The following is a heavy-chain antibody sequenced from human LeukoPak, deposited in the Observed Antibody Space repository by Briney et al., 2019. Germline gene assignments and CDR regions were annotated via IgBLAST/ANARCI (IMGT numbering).Heavy chain of an antibody. J-gene: IGHJ4*02. CDR1: GGSISSSSYY. D-gene: IGHD2-2*01. CDR3: ARDLGYCSSTSCGY. CDR2: IYYSGST. V-gene: IGHV4-39*07. Sequence: PSETLSLTCTVSGGSISSSSYYWGWIRQPPGKGLEWIGSIYYSGSTYNNPSLKSRVTISVDTSKNQFSLKLSSVTAADTAVYYCARDLGYCSSTSCGYWGQGTLVTVSS.